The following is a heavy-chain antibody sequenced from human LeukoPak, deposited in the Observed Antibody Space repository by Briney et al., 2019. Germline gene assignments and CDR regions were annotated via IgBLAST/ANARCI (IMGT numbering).Heavy chain of an antibody. V-gene: IGHV4-59*01. Sequence: SETLSLTCTVFGGPISSYYCNWIRQPPGKGVEWIGYIYYSGSTNYNPSLKSRVAISVDTSKNKFALKLSSMTAADTTVYYCATGSGWYYYWGQGTLVTVSS. J-gene: IGHJ4*02. CDR3: ATGSGWYYY. CDR1: GGPISSYY. CDR2: IYYSGST. D-gene: IGHD6-19*01.